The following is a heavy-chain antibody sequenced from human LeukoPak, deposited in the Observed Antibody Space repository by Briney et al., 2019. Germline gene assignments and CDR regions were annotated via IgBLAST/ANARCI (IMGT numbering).Heavy chain of an antibody. CDR1: GFTFSSYA. CDR2: ISYDGSNK. CDR3: ARGLYDYYGMDV. D-gene: IGHD3-22*01. J-gene: IGHJ6*02. V-gene: IGHV3-30*14. Sequence: PGGSLRLSCAASGFTFSSYAMHWVRQAPGKGLEWVAVISYDGSNKYYADSVKGRFTISRDNSKNTLYLQMNSLRAEDTAVYYCARGLYDYYGMDVWGQGTTATVSS.